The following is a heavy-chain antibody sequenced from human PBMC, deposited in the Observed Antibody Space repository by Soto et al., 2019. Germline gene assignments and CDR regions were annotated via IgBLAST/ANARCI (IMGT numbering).Heavy chain of an antibody. V-gene: IGHV5-10-1*01. D-gene: IGHD3-3*01. CDR3: ARSYDFWSGYLFGQTTTGGCGMDV. CDR2: IDPSDSYT. Sequence: GESLKISCKGSGYSFTSYWISWVRQMPGKGLEWMGRIDPSDSYTNYSPSFQGHVTISADKSISTAYLQWSSLKASDTAMYYCARSYDFWSGYLFGQTTTGGCGMDVWGQGTTVTVSS. CDR1: GYSFTSYW. J-gene: IGHJ6*02.